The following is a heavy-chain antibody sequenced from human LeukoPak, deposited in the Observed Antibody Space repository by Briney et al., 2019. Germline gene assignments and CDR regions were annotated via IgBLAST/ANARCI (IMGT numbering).Heavy chain of an antibody. V-gene: IGHV4-34*01. CDR3: ARVVTRYYFDY. CDR1: GGSFSGYY. J-gene: IGHJ4*02. Sequence: SETLSLTCAVYGGSFSGYYWSWIRQPPGKGLEWIGEINHSGSTNYNPSLKSRVTISVDTSKNQFSLKLSSVTAADTAVYYCARVVTRYYFDYWGQGTLDTVSS. D-gene: IGHD4-4*01. CDR2: INHSGST.